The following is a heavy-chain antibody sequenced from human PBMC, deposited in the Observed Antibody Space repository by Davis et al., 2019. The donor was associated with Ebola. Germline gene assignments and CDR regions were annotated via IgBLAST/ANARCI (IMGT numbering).Heavy chain of an antibody. CDR3: ILVVTDAFVI. V-gene: IGHV3-73*01. CDR2: IRSKANSYAT. Sequence: GESLKISCAASGFTFSASAMHWVRQASGQGLEWVGRIRSKANSYATAYAASVKGRFTISSDDSKNTAYLQMNSLKTEDTAVYYCILVVTDAFVIWGQGTMVTVSS. J-gene: IGHJ3*02. CDR1: GFTFSASA. D-gene: IGHD2-21*02.